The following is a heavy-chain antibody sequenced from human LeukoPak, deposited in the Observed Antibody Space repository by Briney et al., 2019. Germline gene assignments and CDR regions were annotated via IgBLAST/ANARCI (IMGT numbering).Heavy chain of an antibody. J-gene: IGHJ6*02. CDR3: ARDRVVVVAATRSYYYGMDV. V-gene: IGHV4-30-4*08. D-gene: IGHD2-15*01. Sequence: SETLSLTCAVYGGSFSGYYWSWIRQPPGKGLEWIGYIYYSGSTYYNPSLKGRVTISVDTSKNQFSLKLSSVTAADTAVYYCARDRVVVVAATRSYYYGMDVWGQGTTVTVSS. CDR2: IYYSGST. CDR1: GGSFSGYY.